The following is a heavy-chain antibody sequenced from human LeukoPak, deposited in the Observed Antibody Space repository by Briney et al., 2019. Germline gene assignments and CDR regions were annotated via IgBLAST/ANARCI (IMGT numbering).Heavy chain of an antibody. CDR2: FDPEDGET. D-gene: IGHD3-16*02. CDR1: GYTLTELS. CDR3: ATYRFLGRPDAFDI. Sequence: ASVKVSCKVSGYTLTELSLHWVRQAPGKGVEWMGGFDPEDGETIYAQKFQGRVTMTEDTSTDTAYMELSSLRSEDTAVYYCATYRFLGRPDAFDIWGQGTMVTVSS. J-gene: IGHJ3*02. V-gene: IGHV1-24*01.